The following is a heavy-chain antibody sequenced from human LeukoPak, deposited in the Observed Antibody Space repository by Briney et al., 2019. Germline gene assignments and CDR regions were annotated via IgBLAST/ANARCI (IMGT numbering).Heavy chain of an antibody. V-gene: IGHV3-30*18. Sequence: GGSLRLSCAASGFTFSSTHMHWVRQAPGKGLEWVAIISSDGSHKYYADSVTGRFTFSRDNSKNTLYLQMNGLRAEDTAVYYCAKDLMGGWSLDYWGQGTLLTVSS. D-gene: IGHD6-19*01. J-gene: IGHJ4*02. CDR2: ISSDGSHK. CDR1: GFTFSSTH. CDR3: AKDLMGGWSLDY.